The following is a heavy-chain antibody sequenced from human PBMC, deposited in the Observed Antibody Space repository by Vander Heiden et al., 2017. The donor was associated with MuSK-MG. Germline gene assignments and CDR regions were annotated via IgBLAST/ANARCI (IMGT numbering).Heavy chain of an antibody. Sequence: EVLLVESGGGLIQPGGSLRICCSASGFTFSPYAMTWVRQAPGKGLEWFSTIGNIGTTTYYADAVRGRFTISRDSSKNTVYLQMRSLRGDDTAVYYCAKIDYYDNSGGNWGKGTLVTVSS. CDR3: AKIDYYDNSGGN. CDR2: IGNIGTTT. CDR1: GFTFSPYA. D-gene: IGHD3-22*01. V-gene: IGHV3-23*04. J-gene: IGHJ4*02.